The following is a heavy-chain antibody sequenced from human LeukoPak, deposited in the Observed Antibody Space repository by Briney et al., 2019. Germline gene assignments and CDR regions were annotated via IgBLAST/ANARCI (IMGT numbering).Heavy chain of an antibody. V-gene: IGHV3-21*06. CDR1: GFTFSSYT. CDR2: LSGTGRYI. CDR3: ARSLRDAFDI. J-gene: IGHJ3*02. Sequence: GGSLRLSCAASGFTFSSYTMNWVRQAPGKGLEWVSSLSGTGRYIYYADLMKGRFTISRDNAKNSLYLQMNSLRAEDTAVYYCARSLRDAFDIWGQGTMVIVSS.